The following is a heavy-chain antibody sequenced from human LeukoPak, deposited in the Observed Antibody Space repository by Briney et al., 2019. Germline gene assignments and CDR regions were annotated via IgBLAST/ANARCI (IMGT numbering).Heavy chain of an antibody. CDR3: ARDSSSWAHDAFDI. J-gene: IGHJ3*02. V-gene: IGHV3-48*04. Sequence: GASLRLSCAASGFTYSSYSMNWVRQAPGKGLEWVSYISSSSSTIYYADSVKGRFTISRDNAKNSLYLQMNSLRAEDTAVYYCARDSSSWAHDAFDIWGQGTMVTVSS. CDR2: ISSSSSTI. D-gene: IGHD6-13*01. CDR1: GFTYSSYS.